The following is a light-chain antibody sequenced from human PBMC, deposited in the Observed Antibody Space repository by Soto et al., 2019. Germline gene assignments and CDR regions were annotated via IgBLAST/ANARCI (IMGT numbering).Light chain of an antibody. Sequence: EIVFTHSSTTPSSLPGDRVTLSCRASQYINTRLAWYQHRPGQAPRLLIYQTSIRAAGIPARFSASGTGTDFTLTISDVQPEDFAVYYCHQRQSWPRTFGQGTKVDI. CDR2: QTS. V-gene: IGKV3-11*01. CDR1: QYINTR. J-gene: IGKJ1*01. CDR3: HQRQSWPRT.